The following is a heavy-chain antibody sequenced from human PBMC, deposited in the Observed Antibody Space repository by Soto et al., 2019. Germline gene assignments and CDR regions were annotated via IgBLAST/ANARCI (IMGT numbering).Heavy chain of an antibody. CDR2: IYYSGST. CDR3: ARVGCGGDCSPFYYYYYYMDV. CDR1: GGSISSYY. D-gene: IGHD2-21*02. Sequence: SETLSLTCTVSGGSISSYYWSWIRQPPGKGLEWIGYIYYSGSTNYNPSLKSRVTISVDTSKNQFFLKLSSVTAADTAVYYCARVGCGGDCSPFYYYYYYMDVWGKGTTVTVSS. V-gene: IGHV4-59*01. J-gene: IGHJ6*03.